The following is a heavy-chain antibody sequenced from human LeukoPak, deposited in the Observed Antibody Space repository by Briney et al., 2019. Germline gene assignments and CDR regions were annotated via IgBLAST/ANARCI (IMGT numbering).Heavy chain of an antibody. CDR2: IRYDGSNK. CDR1: GFTFSTYG. D-gene: IGHD4-17*01. V-gene: IGHV3-30*02. CDR3: TRHDYGDDY. Sequence: GGSLRLSCAASGFTFSTYGMHWVRQAPGKGLEWVAFIRYDGSNKYYADSVKGRFTISRDDSKNTAYLQMNSLKTEDTAVYYCTRHDYGDDYWGQGTLVTVSS. J-gene: IGHJ4*02.